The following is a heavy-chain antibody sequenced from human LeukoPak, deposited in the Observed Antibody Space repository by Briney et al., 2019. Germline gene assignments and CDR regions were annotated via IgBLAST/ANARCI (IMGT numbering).Heavy chain of an antibody. Sequence: ASVKVSCKASGYTFTGYYMHWVRQAPGQGLEWMGWINPNSGGTNYAQKFQGRVTMTRDTSISTAYMELSRLRSDDTAVYYCARDKGTMVRGVIYYYYMDVWGKGTTVTISS. CDR2: INPNSGGT. J-gene: IGHJ6*03. D-gene: IGHD3-10*01. CDR3: ARDKGTMVRGVIYYYYMDV. V-gene: IGHV1-2*02. CDR1: GYTFTGYY.